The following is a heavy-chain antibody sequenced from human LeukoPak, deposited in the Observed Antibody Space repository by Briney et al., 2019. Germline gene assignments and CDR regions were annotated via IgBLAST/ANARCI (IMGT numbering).Heavy chain of an antibody. CDR2: IIPIFGTA. CDR3: ARNSQVWFGEGYYYGMDV. V-gene: IGHV1-69*13. D-gene: IGHD3-10*01. CDR1: GGTFSSYS. J-gene: IGHJ6*02. Sequence: GASVKVSCKASGGTFSSYSISWVRQAPGQGLEWMGGIIPIFGTANYAQKFQGRVTIAADESTSTAYMELSSLRSEDTAVYYCARNSQVWFGEGYYYGMDVWGQGTTVTVSS.